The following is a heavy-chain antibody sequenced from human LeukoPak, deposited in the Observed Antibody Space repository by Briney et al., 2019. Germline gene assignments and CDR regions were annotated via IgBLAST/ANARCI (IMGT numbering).Heavy chain of an antibody. V-gene: IGHV1-69*04. CDR2: IIPILGIA. D-gene: IGHD3-10*01. CDR1: GGIFSSYA. Sequence: SVKVSCKASGGIFSSYAISWVRQAPGQGLEWMGRIIPILGIANYAQKFQGRVTITADKSTSTAYMELSSLRSEDTAVYYCARDPGISKQLGTRPDYGSGSTPIYYFDYWGQGTLVTVSS. CDR3: ARDPGISKQLGTRPDYGSGSTPIYYFDY. J-gene: IGHJ4*02.